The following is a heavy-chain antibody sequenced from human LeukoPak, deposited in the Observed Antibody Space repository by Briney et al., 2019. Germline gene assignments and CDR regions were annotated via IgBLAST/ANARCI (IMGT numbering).Heavy chain of an antibody. CDR1: GGSISSSSYY. CDR2: IYYSGST. CDR3: ARFPTFCSGYHPYDY. Sequence: PSETLSLSCTVSGGSISSSSYYWGWIRQPPGKGLEWIGSIYYSGSTYYNPSLKSRVTISVDTSKNQFSLKLSSVTAADTAVYYCARFPTFCSGYHPYDYWGQGTLVTVSS. V-gene: IGHV4-39*07. J-gene: IGHJ4*02. D-gene: IGHD3-3*01.